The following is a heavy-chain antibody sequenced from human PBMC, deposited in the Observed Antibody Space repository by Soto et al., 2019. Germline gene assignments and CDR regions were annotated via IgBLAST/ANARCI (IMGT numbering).Heavy chain of an antibody. CDR2: MYSSGDV. V-gene: IGHV3-9*01. CDR1: GFALRDSA. CDR3: VKANLAGGAAV. D-gene: IGHD3-10*01. Sequence: VQLVESGGALVQPGGSLRLSCATSGFALRDSAMHWVRQVSGGGLQWVSGMYSSGDVGYAGSVRGRFTMSRDVARNALFLQMSGLTAEDTALYFFVKANLAGGAAVWGQGTAVTVSS. J-gene: IGHJ6*02.